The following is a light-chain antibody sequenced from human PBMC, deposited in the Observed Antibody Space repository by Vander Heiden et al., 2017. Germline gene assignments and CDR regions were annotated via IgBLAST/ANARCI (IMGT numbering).Light chain of an antibody. J-gene: IGKJ1*01. Sequence: DIQMTQSPSSLSASVGDRVTITCRASQSISSYLNWYQQKPGKAPKLLIYAASSLQSGVPDRFSGSGSGTDFTLTISSLQPEDFATYYCQQSYSTPQTFGQGTKVEIK. CDR2: AAS. CDR3: QQSYSTPQT. V-gene: IGKV1-39*01. CDR1: QSISSY.